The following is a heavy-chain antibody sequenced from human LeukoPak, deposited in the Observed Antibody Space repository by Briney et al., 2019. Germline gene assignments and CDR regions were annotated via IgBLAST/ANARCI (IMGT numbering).Heavy chain of an antibody. CDR2: IYYSRST. J-gene: IGHJ4*02. CDR3: ARYGYGGSYYFDY. V-gene: IGHV4-59*01. CDR1: GGSISSYY. Sequence: SETLSLTSTVSGGSISSYYWSWIRQPPGKGLGWIGYIYYSRSTNYNPSLKSRVTISVDTSKNPFSLNLSSVTAADTAVYYCARYGYGGSYYFDYWGQGTLVTVSS. D-gene: IGHD1-26*01.